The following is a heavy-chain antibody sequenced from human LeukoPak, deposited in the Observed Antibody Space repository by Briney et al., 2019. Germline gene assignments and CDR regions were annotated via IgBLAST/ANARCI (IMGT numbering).Heavy chain of an antibody. V-gene: IGHV4-38-2*02. CDR1: GSGYY. CDR2: MYHSGST. J-gene: IGHJ2*01. D-gene: IGHD4-17*01. Sequence: LETLSLTCTVSGSGYYWGWLRQPPGEGLEWIGSMYHSGSTYYNPSLESRVTLSLDLSKNQFFLKLSSVTAADTAVYYCARKHYFDSMTMVTSWYFDLWGRGTLVTVSS. CDR3: ARKHYFDSMTMVTSWYFDL.